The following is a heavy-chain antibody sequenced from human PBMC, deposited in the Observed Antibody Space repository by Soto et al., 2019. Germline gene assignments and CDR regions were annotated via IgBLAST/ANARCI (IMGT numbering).Heavy chain of an antibody. V-gene: IGHV3-30*18. CDR2: ISYDGSNK. J-gene: IGHJ5*02. CDR1: GFTFSSYG. Sequence: QVQLVESGGGVVQPGRCLRLSCAASGFTFSSYGMHWVRQAPGKGLEWVAVISYDGSNKYYTDSVKGRFTISRDNSKNTLFLQMNSLRPEDTAVYYCAKDLRAQIYYDRGASPLDPWGQGTLVTVSS. CDR3: AKDLRAQIYYDRGASPLDP. D-gene: IGHD3-16*01.